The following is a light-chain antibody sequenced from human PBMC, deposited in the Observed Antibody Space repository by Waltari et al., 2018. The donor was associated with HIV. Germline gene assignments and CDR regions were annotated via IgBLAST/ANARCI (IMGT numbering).Light chain of an antibody. CDR2: TTT. Sequence: QSVLTQPPSASGTPGQRVTISCSGSISNIGSNTVNWYQQLPGTAPKLLIYTTTQRPSGVPARFSGSKSGASASLAISVLQSDDEADYYCATWDDSLNGPVFGGGTKLTVL. CDR3: ATWDDSLNGPV. J-gene: IGLJ3*02. V-gene: IGLV1-44*01. CDR1: ISNIGSNT.